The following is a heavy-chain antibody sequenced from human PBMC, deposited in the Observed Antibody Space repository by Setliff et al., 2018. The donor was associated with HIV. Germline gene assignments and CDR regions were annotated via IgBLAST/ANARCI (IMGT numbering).Heavy chain of an antibody. CDR2: VDPEDGET. Sequence: ASVKVSCKASGYTFIDYFMHWVQQAPGKELEWMGRVDPEDGETMYAEKFQGRVTITADSSTDTVFLERNGLRSEDTAMYFCARDRDDSVTGHFNRFDPWGQGTLVTVSS. J-gene: IGHJ5*02. V-gene: IGHV1-69-2*01. D-gene: IGHD3-9*01. CDR1: GYTFIDYF. CDR3: ARDRDDSVTGHFNRFDP.